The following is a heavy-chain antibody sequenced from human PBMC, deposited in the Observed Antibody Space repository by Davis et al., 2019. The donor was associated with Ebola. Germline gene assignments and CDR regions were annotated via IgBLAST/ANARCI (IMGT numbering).Heavy chain of an antibody. CDR2: ISYDGSNK. CDR3: ARAMGSGWSIDY. J-gene: IGHJ4*02. CDR1: GFTFSSYA. V-gene: IGHV3-30-3*01. D-gene: IGHD6-19*01. Sequence: LSLTCAASGFTFSSYAMHWVRQAPGKGLEWVAVISYDGSNKYYADSVKGRFTISRDNAKNTLYLQMNSLRAEDTAVYYCARAMGSGWSIDYWGQGTLVTVSS.